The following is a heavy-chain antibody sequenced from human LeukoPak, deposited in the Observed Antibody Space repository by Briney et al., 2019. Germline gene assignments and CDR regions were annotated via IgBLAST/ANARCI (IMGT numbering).Heavy chain of an antibody. CDR3: ARHDRRDGYNL. V-gene: IGHV1-46*01. D-gene: IGHD5-24*01. CDR2: INPSGSST. Sequence: GASVKVSCKASGYSFTSHYMHWVRQAPGQGLEWMGLINPSGSSTLYAQKFQGRVTMTRDMSTTTDYMELSSLRSEDTAVYYCARHDRRDGYNLWGQGTLVTVSS. CDR1: GYSFTSHY. J-gene: IGHJ4*02.